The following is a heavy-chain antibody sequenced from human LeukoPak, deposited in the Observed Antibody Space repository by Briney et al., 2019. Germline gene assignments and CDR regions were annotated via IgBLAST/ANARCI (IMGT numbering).Heavy chain of an antibody. D-gene: IGHD5-18*01. Sequence: TSETLSLTCAVSGGSISSGGYSWSWIRQPPGKGLEWIGYIYHSGSTYYNPSLKSRVTISVDRSKNQFSLKLSSVTAADTAVYYCASSVIQLWPPHFDYWGQGTLVTVSS. CDR1: GGSISSGGYS. V-gene: IGHV4-30-2*01. CDR3: ASSVIQLWPPHFDY. CDR2: IYHSGST. J-gene: IGHJ4*02.